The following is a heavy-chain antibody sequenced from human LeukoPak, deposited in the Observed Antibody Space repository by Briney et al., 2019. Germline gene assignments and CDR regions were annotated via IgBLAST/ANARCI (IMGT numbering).Heavy chain of an antibody. D-gene: IGHD3-22*01. CDR2: IYYSGST. J-gene: IGHJ4*02. CDR1: GGSIGSYY. Sequence: SETLSLTCTVSGGSIGSYYWSWIRQPPGKGLEWIGYIYYSGSTNYNPSLKSRATISVDTSKNQFSLKLSSVTAADTAVYYCAGYDSSGYFDYWGQGTLVTVSS. CDR3: AGYDSSGYFDY. V-gene: IGHV4-59*08.